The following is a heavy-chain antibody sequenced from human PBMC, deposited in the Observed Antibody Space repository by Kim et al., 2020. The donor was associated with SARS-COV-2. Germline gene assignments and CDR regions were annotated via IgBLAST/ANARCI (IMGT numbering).Heavy chain of an antibody. D-gene: IGHD2-15*01. V-gene: IGHV3-74*01. CDR1: GFTFSTFG. J-gene: IGHJ2*01. CDR2: MKRHGSIT. Sequence: GGSLRLSCVASGFTFSTFGMNWVRQAPGKGPEWVSGMKRHGSITYYAESVKGRLINSRDSARNTLYLQMNSLRVDDTAVYYCVRGSEGYCSSWYFDLWVRGTRVTVSS. CDR3: VRGSEGYCSSWYFDL.